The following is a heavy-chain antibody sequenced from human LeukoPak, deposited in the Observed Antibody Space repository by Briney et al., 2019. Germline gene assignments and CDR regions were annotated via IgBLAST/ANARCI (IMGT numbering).Heavy chain of an antibody. D-gene: IGHD3-9*01. V-gene: IGHV4-34*01. J-gene: IGHJ3*02. CDR1: IGSFRGYY. Sequence: SETLSLTCAVYIGSFRGYYWIWIRQTPGKGLEWIAEINLSGTINWNPSLKRRVTISLDTSKNQFSLKLSSVTAADAAVYYCARRMENYDVLNMDAFDIWGHGTRVTVSS. CDR3: ARRMENYDVLNMDAFDI. CDR2: INLSGTI.